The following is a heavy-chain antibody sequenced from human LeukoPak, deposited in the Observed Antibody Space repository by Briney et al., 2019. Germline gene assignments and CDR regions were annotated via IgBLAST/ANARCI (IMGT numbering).Heavy chain of an antibody. V-gene: IGHV4-38-2*02. Sequence: SETLSLTCTVSGYSISSGYYWAWIRQPPGKGLEWIGEIYHSGSTNYNPSLKSRVTISVDKSKNQFSLKLSSVTAADTAVYYCASGQYYYGSGTVNWFDPWGQGTLVTVSS. CDR3: ASGQYYYGSGTVNWFDP. J-gene: IGHJ5*02. D-gene: IGHD3-10*01. CDR2: IYHSGST. CDR1: GYSISSGYY.